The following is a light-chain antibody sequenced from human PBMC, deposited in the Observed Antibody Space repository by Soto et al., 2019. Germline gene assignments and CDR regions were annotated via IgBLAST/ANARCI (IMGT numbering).Light chain of an antibody. CDR2: SNN. CDR3: AAWDDSLNGFGV. Sequence: QSVLTQPPSASGTPGQRVTISCSGSSSNIGSNTVNWYQQLPGTAPKLLIYSNNQRPSGVPDRFSGSKSGTSASLAISGLQSEEEADYYCAAWDDSLNGFGVFGGGTKLTVL. V-gene: IGLV1-44*01. J-gene: IGLJ3*02. CDR1: SSNIGSNT.